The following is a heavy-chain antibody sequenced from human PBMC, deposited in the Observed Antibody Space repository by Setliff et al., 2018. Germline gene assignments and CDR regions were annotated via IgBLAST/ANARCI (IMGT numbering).Heavy chain of an antibody. CDR2: ISSGSSSYT. V-gene: IGHV3-11*05. D-gene: IGHD1-26*01. Sequence: PGGSLRLSCAASGFTFSDYYMSWIGKAAWKGLEGISYISSGSSSYTNYAETVKGRFAISRDNARNSLYLQMNSLRVEDTAVYYCARDGHPGTSGGQGTLVTVSS. CDR1: GFTFSDYY. CDR3: ARDGHPGTS. J-gene: IGHJ4*02.